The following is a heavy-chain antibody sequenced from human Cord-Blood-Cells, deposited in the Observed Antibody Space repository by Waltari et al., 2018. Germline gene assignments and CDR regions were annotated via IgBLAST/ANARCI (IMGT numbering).Heavy chain of an antibody. V-gene: IGHV6-1*01. D-gene: IGHD1-1*01. Sequence: QVQLQQSGPGLVKPSQTLSLTCAISGDSVSSNSAAWNWIRQSPSRGLEWLGRAYYRCKWYNDYAVSVKSRITINPDTSKNQFSLQLNSVTPEDTAVYYCARGSTNWNDASFDYWGQGTLVTVSS. J-gene: IGHJ4*02. CDR1: GDSVSSNSAA. CDR2: AYYRCKWYN. CDR3: ARGSTNWNDASFDY.